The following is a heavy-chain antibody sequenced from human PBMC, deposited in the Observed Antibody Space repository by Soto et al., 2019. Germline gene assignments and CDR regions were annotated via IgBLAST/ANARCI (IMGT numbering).Heavy chain of an antibody. V-gene: IGHV2-5*02. CDR1: GFPLITRGVG. CDR3: AHRRGGYCSSTSCPNWFDP. CDR2: IYWDDDK. D-gene: IGHD2-2*03. J-gene: IGHJ5*02. Sequence: PTLVNPTHTLTLTCTFSGFPLITRGVGVDWIRQPPGKALEWFALIYWDDDKRHSPSLKSRLTITKDTSKNQVVLTMTNMDPVDTATYYCAHRRGGYCSSTSCPNWFDPWGQGTLVTVSS.